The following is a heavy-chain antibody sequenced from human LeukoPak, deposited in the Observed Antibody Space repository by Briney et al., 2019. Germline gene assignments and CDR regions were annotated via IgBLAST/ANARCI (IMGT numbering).Heavy chain of an antibody. Sequence: ASVKVSCKASGGTFSSYAISWVRQAPGQGLEWMGGITPIYGTRDYAQSFQGRVTISADESTSTAYIELSSLRPDDTAVYYCAREANFYYYMDVWGKGTTVTVSS. CDR3: AREANFYYYMDV. D-gene: IGHD1-1*01. CDR1: GGTFSSYA. CDR2: ITPIYGTR. V-gene: IGHV1-69*13. J-gene: IGHJ6*03.